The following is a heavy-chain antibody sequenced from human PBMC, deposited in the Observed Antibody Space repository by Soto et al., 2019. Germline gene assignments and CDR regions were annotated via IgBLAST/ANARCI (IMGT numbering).Heavy chain of an antibody. CDR1: GGSISTSSYY. Sequence: SETLSLTCTVSGGSISTSSYYWGWIRQPPGKGLEWIGSIFYSGTTYYNPSLKSRVTISVDTSKNQFSLKLSSVTVGDTAIYYCARHAILWVPAAIGPWGQGALVTVYS. D-gene: IGHD2-2*01. J-gene: IGHJ5*02. V-gene: IGHV4-39*01. CDR2: IFYSGTT. CDR3: ARHAILWVPAAIGP.